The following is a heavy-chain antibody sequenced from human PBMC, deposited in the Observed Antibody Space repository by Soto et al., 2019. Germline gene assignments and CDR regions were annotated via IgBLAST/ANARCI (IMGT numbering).Heavy chain of an antibody. J-gene: IGHJ4*02. CDR2: IGTAGDT. CDR1: GYTYSSYD. D-gene: IGHD2-15*01. Sequence: EVQLVESGGGLVQPGWSLRLSCGASGYTYSSYDMHWVRQATGKGLEWVSAIGTAGDTYYPGSVKGRFTISRENAKNSLYLQMNSLRAGDTAVYYCARSPIYCSGGSCYPPSGFDYWGQGTLVAVSS. CDR3: ARSPIYCSGGSCYPPSGFDY. V-gene: IGHV3-13*01.